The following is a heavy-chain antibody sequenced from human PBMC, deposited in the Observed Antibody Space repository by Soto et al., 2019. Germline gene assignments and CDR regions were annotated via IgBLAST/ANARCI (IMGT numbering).Heavy chain of an antibody. CDR2: IYKSGT. CDR3: ARRGFFDF. Sequence: QVQLQESGPGLVKPSETLSLTCTVSGESISNYYWSWLRQPPGKGLEWIGYIYKSGTSYNPSHKSRVSISVDTSTNQISLKLNSVTAADTSVYYCARRGFFDFWGQGILVTVSS. V-gene: IGHV4-59*08. D-gene: IGHD1-26*01. J-gene: IGHJ4*02. CDR1: GESISNYY.